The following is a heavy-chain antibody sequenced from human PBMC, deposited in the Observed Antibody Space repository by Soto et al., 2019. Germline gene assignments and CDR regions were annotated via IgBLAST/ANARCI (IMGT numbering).Heavy chain of an antibody. J-gene: IGHJ5*02. Sequence: SETLSLTCTVSGGSISSGDYYWSWIRQHPGKGPEWIGTIYFSGTTYYNPSLKSRVTISVDTSKNQFSLNLSSVTAADTAVYYCARRDRSGFYYWLDTWGQGTLVTVSA. CDR1: GGSISSGDYY. CDR2: IYFSGTT. CDR3: ARRDRSGFYYWLDT. V-gene: IGHV4-31*03. D-gene: IGHD3-22*01.